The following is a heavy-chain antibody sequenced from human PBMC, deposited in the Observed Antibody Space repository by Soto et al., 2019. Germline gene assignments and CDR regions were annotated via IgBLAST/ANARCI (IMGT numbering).Heavy chain of an antibody. D-gene: IGHD2-15*01. CDR3: ARDNPYCSGGSCHL. CDR2: IYSGGST. Sequence: GGSLRLSCAASGFTVRSNYMSWVRQAPGKGLEWVSVIYSGGSTYYADSVKGRFTISRDSSKNTLYLQMNSLRAEDTAVYYCARDNPYCSGGSCHLWGQGTLVTVSS. J-gene: IGHJ5*02. V-gene: IGHV3-53*01. CDR1: GFTVRSNY.